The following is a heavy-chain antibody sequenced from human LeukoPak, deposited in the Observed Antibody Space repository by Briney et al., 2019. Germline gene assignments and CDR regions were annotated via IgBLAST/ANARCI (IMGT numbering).Heavy chain of an antibody. CDR2: IIPIFGTA. D-gene: IGHD1-1*01. CDR1: GGTFSSYA. J-gene: IGHJ3*02. V-gene: IGHV1-69*13. Sequence: SVKVSCKASGGTFSSYAISWVRQAPGQGLEWMGGIIPIFGTANYAQKFQGRVTITADESTSTAYMELSSLRSEDTAVYYCARDRNWNDVAAFDIWGQGTMVTVSS. CDR3: ARDRNWNDVAAFDI.